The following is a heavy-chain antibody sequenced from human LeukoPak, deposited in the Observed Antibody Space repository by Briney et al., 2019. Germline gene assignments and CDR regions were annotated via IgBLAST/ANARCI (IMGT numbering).Heavy chain of an antibody. D-gene: IGHD3-22*01. CDR2: IYYSGST. Sequence: PSETLSLTCTVSGGSISSYYWSWIRQPPGKGLEWIGYIYYSGSTNYNPSLKSRVTILVDTSKHQFSLKLSSVTAADTAVYFCARGPYSYDSSGAFDIWGQGTMVTVSS. V-gene: IGHV4-59*08. CDR3: ARGPYSYDSSGAFDI. J-gene: IGHJ3*02. CDR1: GGSISSYY.